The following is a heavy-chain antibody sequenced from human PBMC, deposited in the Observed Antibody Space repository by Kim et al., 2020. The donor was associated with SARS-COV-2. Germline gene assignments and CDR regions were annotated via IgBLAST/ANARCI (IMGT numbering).Heavy chain of an antibody. Sequence: SETLSLTCDVSGGSLTGYYWTWLRQPPGKGLEWIVEINHDGGGITYIPSLRSRVTMSVHTSKNQFSLRLTSVTAADTAVYYCARGTYNYLLWVPGTLFTV. CDR3: ARGTYNYLL. J-gene: IGHJ4*02. D-gene: IGHD1-20*01. V-gene: IGHV4-34*01. CDR2: INHDGGGI. CDR1: GGSLTGYY.